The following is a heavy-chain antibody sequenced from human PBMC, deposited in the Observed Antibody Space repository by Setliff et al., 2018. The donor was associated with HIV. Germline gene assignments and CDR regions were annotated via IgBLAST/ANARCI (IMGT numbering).Heavy chain of an antibody. CDR3: ARTRYSYGYFYYMDV. J-gene: IGHJ6*03. D-gene: IGHD5-18*01. Sequence: PSETLSLTCTVSGGSISSGGYHWSWIRQHPGKGLEWIGYIFYTGSTHDNPSLKSRVTISVDTSKNQLYLKLRSVTAADTAVYYCARTRYSYGYFYYMDVWGKGTTVTVSS. CDR1: GGSISSGGYH. V-gene: IGHV4-31*03. CDR2: IFYTGST.